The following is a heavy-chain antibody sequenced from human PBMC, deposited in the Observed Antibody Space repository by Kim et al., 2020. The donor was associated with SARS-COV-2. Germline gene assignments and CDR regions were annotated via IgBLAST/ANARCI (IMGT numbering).Heavy chain of an antibody. D-gene: IGHD2-15*01. J-gene: IGHJ5*02. Sequence: SETLSLTCTVSGGSISSGGYYWSWIRQHPGKGLEWIGYIYYSGSTYYNPSLKSRVTISVDTSKNQFSLKLSSVTAADTAVYYCARDSTPGYCSGGSCYNWFDPWGQGTLVTVSS. CDR2: IYYSGST. CDR3: ARDSTPGYCSGGSCYNWFDP. CDR1: GGSISSGGYY. V-gene: IGHV4-31*03.